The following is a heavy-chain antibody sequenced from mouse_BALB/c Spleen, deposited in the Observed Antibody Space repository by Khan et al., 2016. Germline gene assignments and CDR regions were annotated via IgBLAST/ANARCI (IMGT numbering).Heavy chain of an antibody. Sequence: VQLQESGAELVRPGASVTLSCKASGYTFSDYEMHWVKQTPVHGLQWIGSIDPKTGGTAYNQKFKGQATLTAGRSSSTSYMELRSLTSEDSAVYYCTRKGIFYGTYDFDSWGQGTTLTVSS. CDR3: TRKGIFYGTYDFDS. J-gene: IGHJ2*01. V-gene: IGHV1-15*01. CDR2: IDPKTGGT. D-gene: IGHD2-1*01. CDR1: GYTFSDYE.